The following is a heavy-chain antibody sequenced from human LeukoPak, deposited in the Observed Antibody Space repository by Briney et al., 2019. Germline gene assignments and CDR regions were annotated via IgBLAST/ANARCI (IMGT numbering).Heavy chain of an antibody. CDR2: IRQDGHEN. V-gene: IGHV3-7*03. CDR3: VKNDGWFHLAQ. Sequence: GGSLRLSCAASEFDFSFYWMTWVRQAPGKGLEWVANIRQDGHENYYADSVKGRFSISRDNTNNALYLQMNSLRVEDTAVYYCVKNDGWFHLAQWGQGTLVTVSS. J-gene: IGHJ4*02. CDR1: EFDFSFYW. D-gene: IGHD6-19*01.